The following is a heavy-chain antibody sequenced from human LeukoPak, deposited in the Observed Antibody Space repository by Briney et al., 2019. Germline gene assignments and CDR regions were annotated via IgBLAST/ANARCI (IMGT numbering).Heavy chain of an antibody. J-gene: IGHJ4*02. V-gene: IGHV4-34*01. CDR3: ARVFGGTTSYYFDY. Sequence: PSETLSLTCAVYGGSFSGYYWSWIRQPPGKGLEWIGEINHSGSTNYNPSLKSRVTISVDTSKNQFSLKLSSVTAADTAVYYCARVFGGTTSYYFDYWGQGTLVTVSS. CDR1: GGSFSGYY. CDR2: INHSGST. D-gene: IGHD1-1*01.